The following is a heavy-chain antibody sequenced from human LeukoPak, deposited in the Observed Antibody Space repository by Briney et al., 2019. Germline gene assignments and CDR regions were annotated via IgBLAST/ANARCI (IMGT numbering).Heavy chain of an antibody. CDR2: IYHSGST. V-gene: IGHV4-38-2*02. D-gene: IGHD2-2*01. Sequence: SETLSLTCTVSGYSISSGYYWGWIRQPPGKGLGWIGSIYHSGSTYYNPSLKSRVTISVDTSKNQFSLKLSSVTAADTAVYYCARVGGVPAALIDYWGQGTLVTVSS. CDR3: ARVGGVPAALIDY. CDR1: GYSISSGYY. J-gene: IGHJ4*02.